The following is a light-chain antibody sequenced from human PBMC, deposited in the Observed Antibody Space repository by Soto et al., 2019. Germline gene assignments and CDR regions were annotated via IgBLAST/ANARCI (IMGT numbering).Light chain of an antibody. Sequence: DLQMTQSPSSLSASVGDRVTITCRASQSISSYLNWYQQKPGKAPKLLIYAASSLQSGVPSRFSGSVSGTDFTLTISSLQPEDFATYYFQQSYSTPLTFGGGTKVEIK. J-gene: IGKJ4*01. CDR2: AAS. V-gene: IGKV1-39*01. CDR1: QSISSY. CDR3: QQSYSTPLT.